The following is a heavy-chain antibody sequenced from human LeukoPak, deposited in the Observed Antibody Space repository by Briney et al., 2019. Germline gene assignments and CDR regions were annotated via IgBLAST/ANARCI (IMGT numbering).Heavy chain of an antibody. CDR1: GGSVSSGTYY. Sequence: PSETLSLTCTVSGGSVSSGTYYWSWNRQPQGEGLEWIGYIYYSGSTNYNPSLKSRVSISVDTSKNQFSLKLSSVTAADTAVYYCAMAASDYDFVYWGQGTLVTVSS. CDR2: IYYSGST. V-gene: IGHV4-61*01. CDR3: AMAASDYDFVY. J-gene: IGHJ4*02. D-gene: IGHD5-12*01.